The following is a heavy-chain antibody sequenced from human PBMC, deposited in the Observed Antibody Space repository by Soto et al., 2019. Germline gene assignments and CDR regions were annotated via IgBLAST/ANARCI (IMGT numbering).Heavy chain of an antibody. CDR2: IYYSGST. J-gene: IGHJ3*02. CDR1: GGSISSGGYY. CDR3: ATLLYYYDSSGYSDDAFDI. D-gene: IGHD3-22*01. Sequence: QVQLQESGPGLVKPSQTLSLTFTVSGGSISSGGYYWSWIRQHPGKGLEWIGYIYYSGSTYYNPSLKSRVTISVDTSKNQFSLKLSSVTAADTAVYYCATLLYYYDSSGYSDDAFDIWGQGTMVTVSS. V-gene: IGHV4-31*03.